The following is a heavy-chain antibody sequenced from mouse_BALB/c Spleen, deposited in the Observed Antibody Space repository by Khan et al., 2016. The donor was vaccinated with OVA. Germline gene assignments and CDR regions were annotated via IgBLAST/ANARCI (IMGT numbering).Heavy chain of an antibody. J-gene: IGHJ2*01. CDR3: TIHRGYYSSNPYCAY. CDR1: GFSFSTYS. V-gene: IGHV5-6-4*01. CDR2: INRGGTYT. D-gene: IGHD1-1*01. Sequence: EVELVESGGDLVRPGGSLKLSCAASGFSFSTYSMSWVRQTPEKRLEWVATINRGGTYTYYPDSVKGRFTLSRDNAKNTLFLQISSLKSEDTAMYDCTIHRGYYSSNPYCAYWGQGTTLTVSS.